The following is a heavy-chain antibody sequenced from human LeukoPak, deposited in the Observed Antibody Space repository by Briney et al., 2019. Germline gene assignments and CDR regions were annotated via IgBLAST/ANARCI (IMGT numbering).Heavy chain of an antibody. V-gene: IGHV3-21*01. Sequence: PGGSLRLSCAASGFTFSSYSMNWVRQAPGKGLEWVSSISSSSSYICYADSVKGRFTISRDNAKNSLYLQMNSLRAEDTAVYYCARVAVTTGDYWGQGTLVTVSS. CDR2: ISSSSSYI. CDR1: GFTFSSYS. D-gene: IGHD4-17*01. J-gene: IGHJ4*02. CDR3: ARVAVTTGDY.